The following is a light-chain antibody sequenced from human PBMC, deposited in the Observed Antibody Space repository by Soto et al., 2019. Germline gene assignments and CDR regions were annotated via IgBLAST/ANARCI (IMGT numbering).Light chain of an antibody. Sequence: EIVLTQSPGTLSLSPGERATLSCRASQSVSSSYLAWYQHKPDQAPRLLIYGTSSRATGIPDRFSGSGSGTDFTLTISRLEPEDFAVYYCQQYVSSPLTFGGGTKVEIK. J-gene: IGKJ4*01. V-gene: IGKV3-20*01. CDR2: GTS. CDR3: QQYVSSPLT. CDR1: QSVSSSY.